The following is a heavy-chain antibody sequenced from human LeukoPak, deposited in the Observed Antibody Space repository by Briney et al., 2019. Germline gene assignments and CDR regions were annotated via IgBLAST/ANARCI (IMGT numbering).Heavy chain of an antibody. Sequence: GGSLRLSCAASGFIVSSNYMSWVRQATGKGLEWVSVIYTGGSTYYADSVKGRFTISRDNSKNTLYLQMNSLRAEDTAVYYCARVRSGEYFDYWGQGTLVTVSS. CDR2: IYTGGST. CDR1: GFIVSSNY. D-gene: IGHD6-25*01. J-gene: IGHJ4*02. CDR3: ARVRSGEYFDY. V-gene: IGHV3-66*01.